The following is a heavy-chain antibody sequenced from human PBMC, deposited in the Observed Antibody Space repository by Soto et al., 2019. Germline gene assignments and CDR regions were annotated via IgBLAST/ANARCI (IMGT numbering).Heavy chain of an antibody. CDR1: GGSINRGGYY. V-gene: IGHV4-31*03. CDR3: ARGAGGNYYFDY. J-gene: IGHJ4*02. D-gene: IGHD2-21*02. CDR2: VYYSGST. Sequence: QVQLQESGPGLGRPSQTLSLTCTVSGGSINRGGYYWTWIRQHPGKGLEWIGSVYYSGSTNYNPSLHSRVTISVDTSKNQFSLKLSSVSAADTAVYYCARGAGGNYYFDYWGQGTLVTVSS.